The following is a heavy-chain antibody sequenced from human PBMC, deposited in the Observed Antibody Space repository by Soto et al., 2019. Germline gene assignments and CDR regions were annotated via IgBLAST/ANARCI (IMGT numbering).Heavy chain of an antibody. Sequence: GASLKGSCKASGYTFTSYGISWVRQAPGQGLEWMGWVSAYNGNTNYAQKLQGRVTMTTDTSTSTAYMELRSLRSDDTAVYYCARDQASIVVVITSSALDYCGQVTLVTVPS. D-gene: IGHD3-22*01. CDR3: ARDQASIVVVITSSALDY. J-gene: IGHJ4*02. CDR2: VSAYNGNT. CDR1: GYTFTSYG. V-gene: IGHV1-18*04.